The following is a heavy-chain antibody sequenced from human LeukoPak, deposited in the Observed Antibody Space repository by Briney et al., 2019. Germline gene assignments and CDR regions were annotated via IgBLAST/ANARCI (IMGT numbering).Heavy chain of an antibody. CDR3: ATEYSYAFDI. CDR2: TWYDGSNK. V-gene: IGHV3-33*01. D-gene: IGHD5-18*01. J-gene: IGHJ3*02. Sequence: GGSLRLSCAASGFTFSSYGMHWVRQAPGKGLEWVAVTWYDGSNKYYADSVKGRFTISRDNSKNTLYLQMNSLRAEDTAVYYCATEYSYAFDIWGQGTMVTVSS. CDR1: GFTFSSYG.